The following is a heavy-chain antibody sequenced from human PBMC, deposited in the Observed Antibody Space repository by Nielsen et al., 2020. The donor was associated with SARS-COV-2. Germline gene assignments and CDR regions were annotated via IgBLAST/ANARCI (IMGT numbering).Heavy chain of an antibody. Sequence: SLRLSCAASGFTFSSYGMHWVRQAPGKGLEWVAVISYDGSNKYYADSVKGRFTISRDNSKNTLYLQMNSLRAEDTAVYYCARGPNFITMVRGAFDPWGQGTLVTVSS. CDR3: ARGPNFITMVRGAFDP. V-gene: IGHV3-33*05. D-gene: IGHD3-10*01. CDR2: ISYDGSNK. CDR1: GFTFSSYG. J-gene: IGHJ5*02.